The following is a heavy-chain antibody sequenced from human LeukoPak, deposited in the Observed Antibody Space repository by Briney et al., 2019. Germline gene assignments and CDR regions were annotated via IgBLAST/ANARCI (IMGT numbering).Heavy chain of an antibody. Sequence: PVGSLRLSCAASRVTFSGYWMSCVRQAPGKGLWGGSNIKQEGSEKYYVDSVKGRFTISRDNAKNALYLQMNSLRAEDTAVYYCVRAVGDYDAYWGQGTLVTVSS. CDR1: RVTFSGYW. CDR3: VRAVGDYDAY. CDR2: IKQEGSEK. V-gene: IGHV3-7*05. D-gene: IGHD4-17*01. J-gene: IGHJ4*02.